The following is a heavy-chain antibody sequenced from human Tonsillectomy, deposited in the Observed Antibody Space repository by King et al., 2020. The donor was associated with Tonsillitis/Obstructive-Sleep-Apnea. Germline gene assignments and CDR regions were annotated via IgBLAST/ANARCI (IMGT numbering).Heavy chain of an antibody. D-gene: IGHD2-2*01. CDR3: AKGGYCSSTSCYFPYGMDV. V-gene: IGHV3-23*04. Sequence: VQLVESGGGLVQPGGSLRLSCAASGFTFSSYAMSWVRQAPGKGLEWVSAISGSGGSTYYADSVKGRFTISRDNSKNTLYLQMNSLRAEDTAVYYCAKGGYCSSTSCYFPYGMDVWGQGTTVTVSS. CDR1: GFTFSSYA. J-gene: IGHJ6*02. CDR2: ISGSGGST.